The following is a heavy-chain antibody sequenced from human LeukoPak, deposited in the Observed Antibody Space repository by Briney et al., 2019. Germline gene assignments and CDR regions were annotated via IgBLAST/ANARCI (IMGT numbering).Heavy chain of an antibody. D-gene: IGHD3-22*01. V-gene: IGHV4-4*02. J-gene: IGHJ4*02. CDR2: TYHSGST. CDR3: ARGGHSSGYYYAQHFDY. CDR1: GGSISSSNW. Sequence: PSGTLSLTCAVSGGSISSSNWWSWVRQPPGKGLEWIGETYHSGSTNYNPSLKSRVTISVDKSKNQFSLKLSSVTAADTAVYYCARGGHSSGYYYAQHFDYWGQGTLVTVSS.